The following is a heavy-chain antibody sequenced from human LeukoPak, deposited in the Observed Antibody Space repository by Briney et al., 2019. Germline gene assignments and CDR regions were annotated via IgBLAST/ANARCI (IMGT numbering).Heavy chain of an antibody. V-gene: IGHV4-59*01. CDR2: IYYSGST. CDR3: ARGYGSGSYPFDY. CDR1: GDSISSYY. Sequence: SETLSLTCTVSGDSISSYYRSWVRHPPGKGLEWSGYIYYSGSTNYNTSLTRRVTISVETSKNQFPLNLNSVTAAATAVYYCARGYGSGSYPFDYWGQGTLVTVSS. D-gene: IGHD3-10*01. J-gene: IGHJ4*02.